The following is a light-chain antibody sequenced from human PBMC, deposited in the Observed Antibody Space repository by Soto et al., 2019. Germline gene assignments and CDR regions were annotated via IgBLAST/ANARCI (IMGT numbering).Light chain of an antibody. Sequence: DIQMTQSPSSLSASVGDRVTITCRASQSISGYLNWYQQKPGKAPKLLIYAASSLQSGVPSRFSGSGSGTDFTLTISSLQPEDFATYYCQQSYSTPVTLGQGTKVDIK. CDR2: AAS. CDR1: QSISGY. CDR3: QQSYSTPVT. J-gene: IGKJ1*01. V-gene: IGKV1-39*01.